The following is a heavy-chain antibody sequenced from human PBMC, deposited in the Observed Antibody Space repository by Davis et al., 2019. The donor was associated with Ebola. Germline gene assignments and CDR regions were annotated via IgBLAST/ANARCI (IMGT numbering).Heavy chain of an antibody. CDR2: INPHNNNT. V-gene: IGHV1-18*04. D-gene: IGHD1-1*01. CDR1: GYTFTNYG. CDR3: ARAQFPTTSDH. J-gene: IGHJ4*02. Sequence: AASVKVSCKASGYTFTNYGITWVRQAPGQGLEWMGWINPHNNNTNYAQNVQGRVTMTTDTSTNTAYMEVGSLRSDDTAVYYCARAQFPTTSDHWGQGTLVTVSS.